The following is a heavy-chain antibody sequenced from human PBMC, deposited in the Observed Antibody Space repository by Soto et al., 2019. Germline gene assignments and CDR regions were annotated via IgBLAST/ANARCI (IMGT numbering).Heavy chain of an antibody. CDR1: VGSISIYY. CDR3: ARGRIEASPFFDY. Sequence: TSETLCLACTVSVGSISIYYWSWIRQPPGKGLEWIGYIYYSGSTSYNPSLKSRVTISVDTSKNQFSLKLSSVTAADTAVYYCARGRIEASPFFDYWGQGTMVTVSS. CDR2: IYYSGST. V-gene: IGHV4-59*01. D-gene: IGHD1-26*01. J-gene: IGHJ4*02.